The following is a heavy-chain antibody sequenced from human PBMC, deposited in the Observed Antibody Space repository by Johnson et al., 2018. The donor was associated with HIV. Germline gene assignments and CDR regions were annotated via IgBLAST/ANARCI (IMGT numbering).Heavy chain of an antibody. V-gene: IGHV3-66*01. Sequence: VQLVESGGGLVQPGGSLRLSCAASGFTVSSNYMSWVRQAPGKGLEWVSVIYSGGSTYYADSVKGRFTISRDNSKNTLYLQMNSLKTEDTAVYYCTTRRKYSSGSLGAFDIWGQGTMVTVSS. CDR3: TTRRKYSSGSLGAFDI. CDR1: GFTVSSNY. J-gene: IGHJ3*02. D-gene: IGHD6-19*01. CDR2: IYSGGST.